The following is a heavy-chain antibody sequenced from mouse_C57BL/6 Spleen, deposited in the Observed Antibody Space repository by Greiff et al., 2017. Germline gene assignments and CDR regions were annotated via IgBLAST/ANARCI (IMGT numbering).Heavy chain of an antibody. CDR2: ISPGDGST. J-gene: IGHJ2*01. D-gene: IGHD2-4*01. V-gene: IGHV1-78*01. Sequence: QVQLQQSDAELVKPGASVKISCKVSGYTFTGPTINWMKQRPEQGLEWIGHISPGDGSTKYTEKFKGKATMTADKSSSTAYMQLNSLTSEDSAVYFCARYDYVGGLAYWGQGTTLTVSS. CDR1: GYTFTGPT. CDR3: ARYDYVGGLAY.